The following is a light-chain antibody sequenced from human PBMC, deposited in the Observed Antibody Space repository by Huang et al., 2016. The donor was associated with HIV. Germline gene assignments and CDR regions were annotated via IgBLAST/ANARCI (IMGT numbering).Light chain of an antibody. Sequence: EIVMTQSPATLSVSPGERVTLSCRASQSVSIYLAWYQQKPGQAPRLVIYGSSTRATGIPTRFSGSGSVTEFTLTISSLQSEDFAVYYCQQYNNWPPLTFGGGTKVEIK. V-gene: IGKV3-15*01. CDR1: QSVSIY. CDR2: GSS. J-gene: IGKJ4*01. CDR3: QQYNNWPPLT.